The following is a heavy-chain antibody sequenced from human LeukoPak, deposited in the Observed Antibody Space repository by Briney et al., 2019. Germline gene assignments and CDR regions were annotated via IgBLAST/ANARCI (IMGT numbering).Heavy chain of an antibody. CDR3: VKDFVGGEEF. D-gene: IGHD3-16*01. CDR2: INEEGTTI. CDR1: GFTLSSYW. V-gene: IGHV3-74*01. Sequence: GGSLRLSCAASGFTLSSYWMHWVRHAPGKGLVWVSRINEEGTTIDYADSVRGRFTISRDIAKNTLYLQMNSLRTEDTAVYHCVKDFVGGEEFWGQGTLVTVSS. J-gene: IGHJ4*02.